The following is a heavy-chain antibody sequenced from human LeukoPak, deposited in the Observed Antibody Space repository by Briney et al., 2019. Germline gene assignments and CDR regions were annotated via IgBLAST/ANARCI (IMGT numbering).Heavy chain of an antibody. J-gene: IGHJ6*02. Sequence: SETLSLTCTVSGGSISSYYWSWIRQPPGKGLEWIGYIYYSGSTNYNPSLKSRVTISVDTSKNQFSLKLSSVTAADTAVHYCARHVEHYYGMDVWGQGTTVTVSS. CDR3: ARHVEHYYGMDV. CDR2: IYYSGST. V-gene: IGHV4-59*08. CDR1: GGSISSYY.